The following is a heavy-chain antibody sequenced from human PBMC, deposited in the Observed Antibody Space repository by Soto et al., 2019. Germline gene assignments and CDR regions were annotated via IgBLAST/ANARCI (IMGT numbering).Heavy chain of an antibody. D-gene: IGHD6-19*01. CDR2: ISYDGSNK. CDR1: GFTFSSYA. CDR3: ARDHGRQWLVTFDY. J-gene: IGHJ4*02. V-gene: IGHV3-30-3*01. Sequence: QVQLVESGGGVVQPGRSLRLSCAASGFTFSSYAMHWVRQAPGKGLEWVAVISYDGSNKYYADSVKGRFTISRDNSKNTLYLQMNSLRAEDTAVYYCARDHGRQWLVTFDYWGQGTLVTVSS.